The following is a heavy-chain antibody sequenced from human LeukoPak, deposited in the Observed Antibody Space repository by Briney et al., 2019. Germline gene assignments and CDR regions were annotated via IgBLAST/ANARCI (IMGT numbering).Heavy chain of an antibody. V-gene: IGHV1-18*01. D-gene: IGHD1-1*01. J-gene: IGHJ5*02. Sequence: GASVKVSCKASGYTFTSNGFTWVRQAPGQWLEWLRWISAYSATTNSAQKFKGGVTMTTDTSASTAYFGLSTLRSDDTAVYYCSTTTTGWFAPWRPGTQLTASS. CDR1: GYTFTSNG. CDR3: STTTTGWFAP. CDR2: ISAYSATT.